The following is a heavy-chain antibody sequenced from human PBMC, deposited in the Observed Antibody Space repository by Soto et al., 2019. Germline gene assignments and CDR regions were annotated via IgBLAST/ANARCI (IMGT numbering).Heavy chain of an antibody. V-gene: IGHV4-61*01. CDR3: ARDGGNYVPFDY. CDR2: IYYSGST. D-gene: IGHD4-4*01. CDR1: GGSVSSGCYY. J-gene: IGHJ4*02. Sequence: PSETLSLTCTVSGGSVSSGCYYWSWIRQPPGRGLEWIGYIYYSGSTNYNPSLKSRVTISVDTSKNQFSLKLSSVTAADTAVYYCARDGGNYVPFDYWGQGTLVTVSS.